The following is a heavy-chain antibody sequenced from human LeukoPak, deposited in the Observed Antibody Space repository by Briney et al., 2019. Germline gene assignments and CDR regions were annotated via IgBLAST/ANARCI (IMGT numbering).Heavy chain of an antibody. V-gene: IGHV4-61*03. CDR2: IYFTGST. Sequence: PSETLSLTCTVSGGSISSSSFSWGWIRQPPGKGLEWIGFIYFTGSTNYNPSLKSRVSILVDTSNNHFSLKVASVTAADAAVYYCARSTYGADDFDIWGQGTMVTVSS. D-gene: IGHD4-17*01. CDR3: ARSTYGADDFDI. J-gene: IGHJ3*02. CDR1: GGSISSSSFS.